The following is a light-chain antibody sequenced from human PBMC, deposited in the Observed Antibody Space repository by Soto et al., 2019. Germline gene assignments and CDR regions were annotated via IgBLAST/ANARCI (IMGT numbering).Light chain of an antibody. CDR1: SSDVGNYNL. J-gene: IGLJ1*01. CDR3: CSYAGSSTYV. CDR2: EGS. V-gene: IGLV2-23*01. Sequence: QSVLTQPASVSGSPGQSITISCTGTSSDVGNYNLVSWYQHHPGKAPNLMIYEGSKRPSGVSNRFSGSKSGNTASLTISGLQAEDEADYYCCSYAGSSTYVFGTGTKLTVL.